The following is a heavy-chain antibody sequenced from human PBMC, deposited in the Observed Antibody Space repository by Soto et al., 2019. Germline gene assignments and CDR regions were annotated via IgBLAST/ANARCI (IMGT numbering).Heavy chain of an antibody. D-gene: IGHD1-7*01. V-gene: IGHV4-31*03. CDR1: GGSISSGGYY. CDR3: ASANWNYGLDP. Sequence: QVQLHESGPGLVKPSQTLSLTCTVSGGSISSGGYYWNWIRQHPGKGLEWIGYIYYSGNTYYNPSLKSRVTMSRDTSKNHFSLKLSSVTAADTAMYYCASANWNYGLDPWGQGTLVTVSS. J-gene: IGHJ5*02. CDR2: IYYSGNT.